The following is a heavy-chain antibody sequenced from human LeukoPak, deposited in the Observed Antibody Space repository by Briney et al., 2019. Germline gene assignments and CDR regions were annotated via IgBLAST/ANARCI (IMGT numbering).Heavy chain of an antibody. Sequence: GGSLRLSCAASGFTFSIYSMNCVRQAPGKGLEWVSSISSSSSYIYYADSVKGRFTISRDNAKNSLYLQMNSMRAEDTAVYYCARVLPGYCSGGSCFGVDYWGQGTLVTVSS. CDR3: ARVLPGYCSGGSCFGVDY. D-gene: IGHD2-15*01. CDR1: GFTFSIYS. V-gene: IGHV3-21*01. CDR2: ISSSSSYI. J-gene: IGHJ4*02.